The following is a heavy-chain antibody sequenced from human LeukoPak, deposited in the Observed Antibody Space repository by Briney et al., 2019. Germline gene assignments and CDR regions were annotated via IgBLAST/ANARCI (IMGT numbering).Heavy chain of an antibody. CDR2: INPNSGGT. D-gene: IGHD6-13*01. V-gene: IGHV1-2*02. Sequence: ASVKVSCKASGYTFTGYYMHWVRQAPGQGLEWMGWINPNSGGTNYAQKFQGRITMTRDTSISTAYMELSRLRSDDTAVYYCARVRGAAAGTPYYFDYWGQGTLVTVSS. J-gene: IGHJ4*02. CDR1: GYTFTGYY. CDR3: ARVRGAAAGTPYYFDY.